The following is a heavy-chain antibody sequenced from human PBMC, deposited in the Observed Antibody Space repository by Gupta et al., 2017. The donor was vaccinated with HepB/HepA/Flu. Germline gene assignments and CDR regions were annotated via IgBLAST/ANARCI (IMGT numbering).Heavy chain of an antibody. D-gene: IGHD7-27*01. CDR2: IKPNNGDT. J-gene: IGHJ4*02. V-gene: IGHV1-2*02. Sequence: QVQLVQSGAEVKKPGASVKVSCKASGYTFTGYYLHWVRQAPGQGREWMGWIKPNNGDTNDAQKFQGRVTMTRDTSITTAYMELRRLRSDNTAIYYSARDRVPDWGSGYGGQGTLVTVSS. CDR3: ARDRVPDWGSGY. CDR1: GYTFTGYY.